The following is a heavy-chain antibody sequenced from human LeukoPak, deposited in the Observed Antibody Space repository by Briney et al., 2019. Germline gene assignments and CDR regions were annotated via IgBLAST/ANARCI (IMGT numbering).Heavy chain of an antibody. D-gene: IGHD4-17*01. CDR2: IINSGATT. Sequence: GGSLRLSCAASGFTFSSYAMTWVRQAPGKGLEWVSTIINSGATTYSADSVKGRFTTSRDNSKNTLDLQMNSLRAEDTAAYYCAKDIHGDYGGLDYWGQGTMVTVSS. CDR1: GFTFSSYA. V-gene: IGHV3-23*01. J-gene: IGHJ4*02. CDR3: AKDIHGDYGGLDY.